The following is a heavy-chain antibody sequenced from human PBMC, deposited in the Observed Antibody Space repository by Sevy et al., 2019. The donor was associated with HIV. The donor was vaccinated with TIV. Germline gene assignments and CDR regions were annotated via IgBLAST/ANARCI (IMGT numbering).Heavy chain of an antibody. D-gene: IGHD1-26*01. Sequence: GESLKISCTGSGFSFSYYGIHWVRQAPGKGLDLVALISHDGINEDYADSVKGRFTISRDNSKNTVYLEMNRLRNEDTAIYFCANAYSGSYSHSYLYALDVWGQGTTVTVSS. CDR3: ANAYSGSYSHSYLYALDV. J-gene: IGHJ6*02. CDR1: GFSFSYYG. CDR2: ISHDGINE. V-gene: IGHV3-30*18.